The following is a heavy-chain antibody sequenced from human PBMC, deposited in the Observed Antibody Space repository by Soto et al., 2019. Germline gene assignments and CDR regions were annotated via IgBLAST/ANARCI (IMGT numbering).Heavy chain of an antibody. CDR2: IIPMFDTP. V-gene: IGHV1-69*12. D-gene: IGHD2-15*01. Sequence: QVQLVQSGAEVKKPGSSVKFSCKASGGTFSSDSFSWVRQAPGQGLEWMGGIIPMFDTPIYAQKFQDRVTITADESTSTAYMHLSSLRSGHTAAYYCARSGGLDRDFNYWGQGSLVTVSS. CDR3: ARSGGLDRDFNY. CDR1: GGTFSSDS. J-gene: IGHJ4*02.